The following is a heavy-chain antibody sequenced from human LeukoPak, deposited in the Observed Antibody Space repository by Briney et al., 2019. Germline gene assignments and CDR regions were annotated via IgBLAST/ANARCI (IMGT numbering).Heavy chain of an antibody. J-gene: IGHJ4*02. V-gene: IGHV3-33*01. CDR3: ARLATIMVAFDY. Sequence: GGSLRLSCAASGFTFSSYGMHWVRQAPGKGLEWVAVIWYDGSNKYYADSVKGRFTISRDNSKNTLYLQMNRLRAEDTAVYYCARLATIMVAFDYWGQGTLVTVSS. CDR2: IWYDGSNK. D-gene: IGHD2-8*01. CDR1: GFTFSSYG.